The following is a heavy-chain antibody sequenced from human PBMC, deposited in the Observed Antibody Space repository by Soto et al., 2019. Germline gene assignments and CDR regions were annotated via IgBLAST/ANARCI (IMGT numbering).Heavy chain of an antibody. CDR3: AKFERRTSVWCNWFAP. Sequence: EAQLLESGGGLVQPGGSLRLSCAASGITLGNYAMIWVRQGRGKGLEWVSAIRASGGNTHYADSVKGRFTISRDNSPNTVGLPTDSLRAADTATYYCAKFERRTSVWCNWFAPWGQGTLVIVSS. CDR1: GITLGNYA. V-gene: IGHV3-23*01. J-gene: IGHJ5*02. CDR2: IRASGGNT. D-gene: IGHD6-19*01.